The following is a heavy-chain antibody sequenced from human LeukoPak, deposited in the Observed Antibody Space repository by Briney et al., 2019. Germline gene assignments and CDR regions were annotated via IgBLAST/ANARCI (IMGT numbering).Heavy chain of an antibody. Sequence: EASVKVSCKASGYTFTTYYMHWVRQAPGQGREWMGIINPSGDFTSYAQKSQGRVTMTRDTSTSTVYMELSSLRSEDTAVYYCARDSGSYSFDYWGQGTLVTVSS. D-gene: IGHD1-26*01. J-gene: IGHJ4*02. CDR2: INPSGDFT. V-gene: IGHV1-46*01. CDR3: ARDSGSYSFDY. CDR1: GYTFTTYY.